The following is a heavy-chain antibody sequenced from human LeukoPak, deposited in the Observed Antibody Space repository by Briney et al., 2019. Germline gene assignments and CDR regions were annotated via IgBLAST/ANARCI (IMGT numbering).Heavy chain of an antibody. CDR1: GFTFSSYT. CDR3: AKDKAGTGAFDI. J-gene: IGHJ3*02. CDR2: ISYDGSNK. D-gene: IGHD6-13*01. V-gene: IGHV3-30*18. Sequence: GGSLRLSCAASGFTFSSYTMKWVRQAPGKGLEWVAVISYDGSNKYYADSVKGRFTISRDNSKNTLYLQMNSLRAEDTAVYYCAKDKAGTGAFDIWGQGTMVTVSS.